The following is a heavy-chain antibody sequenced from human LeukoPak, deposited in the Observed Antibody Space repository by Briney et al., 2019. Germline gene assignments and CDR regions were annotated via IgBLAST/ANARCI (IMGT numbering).Heavy chain of an antibody. J-gene: IGHJ3*02. CDR3: ARQRMAPKSPYAFDI. Sequence: GGSLRLSCAASGFTFSSYSMNWVRQAPGKGLEWVSYISSSSSTIYYADSVKGRFTISRDNSKNTLYLQMNSLRAEDTAVYYCARQRMAPKSPYAFDIWGQGTMVTVSS. CDR2: ISSSSSTI. D-gene: IGHD5-24*01. V-gene: IGHV3-48*01. CDR1: GFTFSSYS.